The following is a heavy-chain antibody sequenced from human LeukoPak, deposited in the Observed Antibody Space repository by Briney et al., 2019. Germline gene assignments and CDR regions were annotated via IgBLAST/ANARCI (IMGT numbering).Heavy chain of an antibody. D-gene: IGHD3-22*01. CDR1: GFTFSSYA. Sequence: SGGSLRHSCAASGFTFSSYAMHWVRQAPGKGLEWVSVISYDGSNKYYADSVKGRFTISRDNSKNTLYLQMNSLRAEDTAVYYCARDDYYDSSGYYSYWGQGTLVTVSS. CDR2: ISYDGSNK. CDR3: ARDDYYDSSGYYSY. V-gene: IGHV3-30-3*01. J-gene: IGHJ4*02.